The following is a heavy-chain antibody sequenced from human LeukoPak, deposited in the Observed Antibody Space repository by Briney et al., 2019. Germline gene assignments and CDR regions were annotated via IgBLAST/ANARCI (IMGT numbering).Heavy chain of an antibody. CDR2: IKQDGSEK. CDR3: ARRYCSGGSCYTYFDY. CDR1: GFTFSSYW. D-gene: IGHD2-15*01. J-gene: IGHJ4*02. Sequence: PGGSLRLSCAASGFTFSSYWMSWVRQAPGKGLEWVANIKQDGSEKYYVDSVKGRFTISRDNAKNSLYLQMNSLRAEGTAVYSCARRYCSGGSCYTYFDYWGQGTLVTVSS. V-gene: IGHV3-7*01.